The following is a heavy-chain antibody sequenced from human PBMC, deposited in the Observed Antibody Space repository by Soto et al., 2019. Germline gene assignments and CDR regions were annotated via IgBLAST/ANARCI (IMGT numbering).Heavy chain of an antibody. CDR3: ARRLAVAGDFDS. Sequence: QLQLQESGPGLVKPSETLSLTCTVSGGSISSSSYYWGWIRQPPGKGLEWIGSLSYSGSTYYNPSLKGRATISVDTSQNQFSLTLSSVTAADTAVYYCARRLAVAGDFDSWGQGTLVTVSS. D-gene: IGHD6-19*01. J-gene: IGHJ4*02. CDR1: GGSISSSSYY. V-gene: IGHV4-39*01. CDR2: LSYSGST.